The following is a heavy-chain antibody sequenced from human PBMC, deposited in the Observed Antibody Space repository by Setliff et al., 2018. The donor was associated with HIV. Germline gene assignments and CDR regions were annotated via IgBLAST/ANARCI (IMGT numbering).Heavy chain of an antibody. J-gene: IGHJ3*02. D-gene: IGHD3-22*01. Sequence: LRLSCAASGFTFSSYGMHWVRQAPGKGLEWVAVIWYDGSNKYYADSVKGRFTISRDNSKNTLYLQMNSLRAEDTAVYYCAREEERYYDSSGHDAFDIWGQGTMVTVSS. CDR3: AREEERYYDSSGHDAFDI. CDR1: GFTFSSYG. CDR2: IWYDGSNK. V-gene: IGHV3-33*01.